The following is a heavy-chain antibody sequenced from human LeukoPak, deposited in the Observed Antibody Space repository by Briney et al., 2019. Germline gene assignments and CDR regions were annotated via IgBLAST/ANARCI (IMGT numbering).Heavy chain of an antibody. J-gene: IGHJ5*02. V-gene: IGHV4-59*12. Sequence: SETLSLTCTVSGGSISSYYWSWIRQPPGKGLEWIGYIYYSGSTNYNPSLKSRVTISVDTSKNQFSLKLSSVTAADTAVYYCAGYYSGYDSGSDWFDPWGQGTLVTVSS. CDR1: GGSISSYY. CDR2: IYYSGST. CDR3: AGYYSGYDSGSDWFDP. D-gene: IGHD5-12*01.